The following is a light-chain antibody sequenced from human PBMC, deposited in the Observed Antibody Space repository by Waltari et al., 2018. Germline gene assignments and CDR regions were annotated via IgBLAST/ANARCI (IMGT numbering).Light chain of an antibody. CDR2: DVS. CDR3: CSYAGSYRV. Sequence: QSALTPPRPVSGSPGQSVTISCPGTSSDVGGYNYVSWYQQHPGKAPKLMIYDVSKRPSGVPDRFSGSKSGNTASLTISGLQAEDEADYYCCSYAGSYRVFGTGTKVTVL. J-gene: IGLJ1*01. CDR1: SSDVGGYNY. V-gene: IGLV2-11*01.